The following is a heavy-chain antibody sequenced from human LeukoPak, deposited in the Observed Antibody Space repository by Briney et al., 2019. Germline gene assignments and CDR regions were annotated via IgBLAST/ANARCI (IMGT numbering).Heavy chain of an antibody. V-gene: IGHV3-33*01. CDR3: ARDNRYTGNYLDAFDI. CDR1: GLIFGAYG. CDR2: IWYDGSSK. J-gene: IGHJ3*02. Sequence: GGPLRLSCAASGLIFGAYGMHWVRQAPGKGLDWLAVIWYDGSSKYYADSVKGRFTISRDNSKNTLYMQMNNLRVEDTAVYFCARDNRYTGNYLDAFDIWGQGTLVTVSP. D-gene: IGHD3-16*02.